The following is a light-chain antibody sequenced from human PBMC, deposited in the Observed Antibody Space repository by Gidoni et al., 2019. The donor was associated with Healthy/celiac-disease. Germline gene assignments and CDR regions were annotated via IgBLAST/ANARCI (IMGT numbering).Light chain of an antibody. V-gene: IGKV1-5*03. Sequence: DIQMTQSSSTLSASVGDRVTITCRASQSISSWLAWYQQKPGKAPKLLIYKASSLESGDPSRFSGSGSGTEFTLTISSLQPDDFATYYCQQFKTFGQGTKVEIK. J-gene: IGKJ1*01. CDR1: QSISSW. CDR2: KAS. CDR3: QQFKT.